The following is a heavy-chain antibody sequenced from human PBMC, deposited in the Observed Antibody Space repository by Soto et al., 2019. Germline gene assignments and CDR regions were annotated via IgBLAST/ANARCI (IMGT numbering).Heavy chain of an antibody. D-gene: IGHD6-19*01. J-gene: IGHJ5*02. CDR3: ARGWLIALAGTEWFDP. V-gene: IGHV1-46*01. Sequence: ASVKVSCKASGYTFTSYYMHWVRQAPGQGLEWMGIINPSGGSTSYAQKFQGRVTMTRDTSTSTVYMELSSLRSEDTAVYYCARGWLIALAGTEWFDPWGQGTLVTVSS. CDR2: INPSGGST. CDR1: GYTFTSYY.